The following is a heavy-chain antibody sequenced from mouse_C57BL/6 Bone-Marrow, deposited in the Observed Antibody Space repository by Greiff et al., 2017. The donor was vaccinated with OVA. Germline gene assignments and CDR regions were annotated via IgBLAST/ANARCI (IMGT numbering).Heavy chain of an antibody. CDR2: ISSVSSTI. Sequence: EVKLVESGGGLVKPGGSLTLSCAASGFTFSDYGMHWVRQAPEKGLEWVAYISSVSSTIYYADTVKGRFTISRDNAKNTLFLQMTSLRSEDTSMYYCANIIFPMDYWGQGTSVTVSS. CDR1: GFTFSDYG. D-gene: IGHD1-1*01. CDR3: ANIIFPMDY. J-gene: IGHJ4*01. V-gene: IGHV5-17*01.